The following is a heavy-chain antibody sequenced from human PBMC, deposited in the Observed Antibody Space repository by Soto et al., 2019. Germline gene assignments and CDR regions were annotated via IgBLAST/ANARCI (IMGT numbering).Heavy chain of an antibody. CDR3: ARESSSPNYYYYGMDV. V-gene: IGHV1-69*01. D-gene: IGHD6-6*01. Sequence: QVQLVQSGAEVKKPGSSVKVSCRASGGTFSSYAVSWVRQAPGQGLEWMGVIIPLLNTPKYVEKFQGRVTITADASATTAYLELSSLTSEDTAVYYCARESSSPNYYYYGMDVGGQGTTVTVSS. J-gene: IGHJ6*02. CDR1: GGTFSSYA. CDR2: IIPLLNTP.